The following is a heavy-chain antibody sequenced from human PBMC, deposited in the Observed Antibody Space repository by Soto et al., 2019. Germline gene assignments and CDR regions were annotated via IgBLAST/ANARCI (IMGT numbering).Heavy chain of an antibody. CDR2: IYDSGST. V-gene: IGHV4-39*01. Sequence: PSETLSLTCTVSGGSISSSSYYWGWIRQPPGRGREWIGSIYDSGSTYYNPSLKSRVTISVDTSTNQFSLKLSSVTAADTAVYYCARQLGYCSGGTCYSWAYFDYWGQGTLVTVSS. D-gene: IGHD2-15*01. CDR1: GGSISSSSYY. J-gene: IGHJ4*02. CDR3: ARQLGYCSGGTCYSWAYFDY.